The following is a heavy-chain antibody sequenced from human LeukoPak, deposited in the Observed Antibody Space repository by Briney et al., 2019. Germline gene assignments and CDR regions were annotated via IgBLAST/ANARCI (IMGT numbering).Heavy chain of an antibody. V-gene: IGHV3-23*01. CDR3: ANTRDSSSWYPIHWFDP. Sequence: GGSLRLSCAASGFTFSSYAMSWVRQAPGKGLEWVSAISGSGGSTYYADSVKGRFTISRDNSKNTLYLQMNSLRAEDTAVYYCANTRDSSSWYPIHWFDPGGQETRVTVSS. CDR1: GFTFSSYA. CDR2: ISGSGGST. D-gene: IGHD6-13*01. J-gene: IGHJ5*02.